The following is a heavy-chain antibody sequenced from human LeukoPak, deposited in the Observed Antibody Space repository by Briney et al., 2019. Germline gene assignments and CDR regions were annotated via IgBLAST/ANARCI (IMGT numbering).Heavy chain of an antibody. CDR2: ISYDGSNK. J-gene: IGHJ4*02. Sequence: PGGSLRLSCAASGFTFSSYAMHWVRQAPGKGLEWVAVISYDGSNKYYADSVKGRFTISRDNSKNTLYLQMNSLRAEDTAVYYCARDSGVQLWLTGYFDYWGQGTLVTVSS. V-gene: IGHV3-30*04. D-gene: IGHD5-18*01. CDR3: ARDSGVQLWLTGYFDY. CDR1: GFTFSSYA.